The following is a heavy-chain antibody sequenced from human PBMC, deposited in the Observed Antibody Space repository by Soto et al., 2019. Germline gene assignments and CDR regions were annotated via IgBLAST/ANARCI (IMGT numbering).Heavy chain of an antibody. CDR2: ISYSGSS. CDR3: ARRGHDSSGFYLFFDY. Sequence: SETLSLTCTVSGDSISSDIYYWGWIRQPPGKGLEWVGHISYSGSSYYKPSLESRVRMSVDASKNQFSLTLTSVTAADTAVYYCARRGHDSSGFYLFFDYWGQGTLVTVSS. CDR1: GDSISSDIYY. V-gene: IGHV4-30-4*01. D-gene: IGHD6-25*01. J-gene: IGHJ4*02.